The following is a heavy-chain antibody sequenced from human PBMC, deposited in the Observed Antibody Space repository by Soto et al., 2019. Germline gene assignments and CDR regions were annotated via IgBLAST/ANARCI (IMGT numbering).Heavy chain of an antibody. V-gene: IGHV4-34*01. J-gene: IGHJ4*02. CDR2: INHSGST. CDR1: GGSFSGYY. Sequence: ASETLSLTCAVYGGSFSGYYWSWIRQPPGKGLEWIGEINHSGSTNYNPSLKSRVTISVDTSKNQFSLKLSSVTAADTAVYYCARGKTWIQLWYAVDYWGQGTLVTVSS. D-gene: IGHD5-18*01. CDR3: ARGKTWIQLWYAVDY.